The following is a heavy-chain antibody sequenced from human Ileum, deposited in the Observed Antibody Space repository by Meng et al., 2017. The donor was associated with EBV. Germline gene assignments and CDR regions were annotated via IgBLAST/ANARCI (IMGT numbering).Heavy chain of an antibody. CDR2: INPNSGGT. Sequence: QVQLVQSGAEVKKPGASVKFSCKASGYTFTGYYMHWVRQAPGQGLEWMGRINPNSGGTNYAQKFQGRVTMTRDTSISTAYMELSRLRSDDTAVYYCAHQAVAGTRGWFDPWGQGTLVTVVS. CDR3: AHQAVAGTRGWFDP. V-gene: IGHV1-2*06. CDR1: GYTFTGYY. D-gene: IGHD6-19*01. J-gene: IGHJ5*02.